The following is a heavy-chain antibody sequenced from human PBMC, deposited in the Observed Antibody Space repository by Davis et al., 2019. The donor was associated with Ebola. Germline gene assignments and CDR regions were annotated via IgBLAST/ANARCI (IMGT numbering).Heavy chain of an antibody. Sequence: MPSETLSLTCTVSGGSISSSSYYWGWIRQPPGKGLEWIGSIYYSGSTNYNPSLKSRVTISVDTSKNQFSLKLSSVTAADTAVYYCARDRGGYSSSWDYYYGMNVWGQGTTVTVSS. D-gene: IGHD6-13*01. CDR3: ARDRGGYSSSWDYYYGMNV. V-gene: IGHV4-39*07. J-gene: IGHJ6*02. CDR1: GGSISSSSYY. CDR2: IYYSGST.